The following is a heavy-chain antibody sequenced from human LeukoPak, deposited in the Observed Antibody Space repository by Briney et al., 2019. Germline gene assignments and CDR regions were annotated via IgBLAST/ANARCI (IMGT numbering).Heavy chain of an antibody. CDR2: ISGGGGST. D-gene: IGHD3-22*01. CDR1: GFTLSNYA. J-gene: IGHJ4*02. CDR3: AKSDRGDSSGYCHY. Sequence: GGSLRLSCAASGFTLSNYAMSWVRQAPGKGLEWVSIISGGGGSTYYADSVKGRFTISRDNSKNTLYLQMNSLRAEDTAVYYCAKSDRGDSSGYCHYWGQGALVTVSS. V-gene: IGHV3-23*01.